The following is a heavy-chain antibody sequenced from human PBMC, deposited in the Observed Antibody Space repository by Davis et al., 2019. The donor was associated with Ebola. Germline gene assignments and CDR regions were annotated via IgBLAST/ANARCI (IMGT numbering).Heavy chain of an antibody. CDR2: LYNGGTT. CDR1: GDSISTNTYG. CDR3: ARHISYYDNRIYFSYILDV. D-gene: IGHD3-22*01. V-gene: IGHV4-39*01. Sequence: PSETLSLTCTVSGDSISTNTYGWDWIRQPPGKGLEWIGSLYNGGTTYYNPSLRSRVTISMDTSKNQFSLSLSSVTAADTAVYYCARHISYYDNRIYFSYILDVWGQGTTVAVSS. J-gene: IGHJ6*02.